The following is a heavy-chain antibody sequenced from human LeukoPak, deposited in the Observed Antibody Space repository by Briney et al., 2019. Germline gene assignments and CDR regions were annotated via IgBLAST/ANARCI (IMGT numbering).Heavy chain of an antibody. J-gene: IGHJ4*02. CDR3: ATNTVTTGDHFDY. Sequence: PGGSLRLSCAAYGCTFSTYAMSWVRQAPGKGMEWVSGISGSGGRTNYADSVKGRFTISRDNSKNTLYLQLNSLRAEDTAVYYCATNTVTTGDHFDYWGQGTLVTVSS. D-gene: IGHD4-17*01. CDR1: GCTFSTYA. V-gene: IGHV3-23*01. CDR2: ISGSGGRT.